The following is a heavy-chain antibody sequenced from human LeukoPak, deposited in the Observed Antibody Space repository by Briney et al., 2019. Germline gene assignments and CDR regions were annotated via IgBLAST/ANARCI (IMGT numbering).Heavy chain of an antibody. CDR3: ATTAHPLSSGWYLGLFDY. CDR2: ISYDGSNI. CDR1: GFTFNSYA. J-gene: IGHJ4*02. D-gene: IGHD6-19*01. V-gene: IGHV3-30*04. Sequence: GGSLRLSCAASGFTFNSYAMHWVRQAPGKGLEWVAVISYDGSNIYYADSVKGRFTISRDNSKNTLYLQMNSLRAEDTAVYYCATTAHPLSSGWYLGLFDYWGQGTLVTVSS.